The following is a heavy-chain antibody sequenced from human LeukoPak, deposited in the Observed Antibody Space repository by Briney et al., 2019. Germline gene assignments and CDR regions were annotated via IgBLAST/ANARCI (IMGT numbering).Heavy chain of an antibody. V-gene: IGHV1-3*01. CDR3: ARDLGYCTGGTCYPNWFDP. Sequence: GASVKVSCKASGYTFTSYAMHWVRQAPGQRLEWMGWINAGNDNTKYSQKFQGRVTITRDPSASTAYMELSSLRSEDTAVYYCARDLGYCTGGTCYPNWFDPWGQGTLVTVSS. CDR2: INAGNDNT. D-gene: IGHD2-15*01. J-gene: IGHJ5*02. CDR1: GYTFTSYA.